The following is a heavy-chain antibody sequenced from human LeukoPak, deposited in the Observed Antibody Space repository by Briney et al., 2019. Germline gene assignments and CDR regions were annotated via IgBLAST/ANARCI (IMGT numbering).Heavy chain of an antibody. CDR2: ISPIFGTA. Sequence: SVKVSCKASGGTFSSYAISWVRQAPGQGLEWMGGISPIFGTANYAQKFQGRVTITTDESTSTAYMELSSLRSEDTAVYYCARDRYYGSGTPEWFDPWGQGTLVTVSS. CDR3: ARDRYYGSGTPEWFDP. D-gene: IGHD3-10*01. V-gene: IGHV1-69*05. J-gene: IGHJ5*02. CDR1: GGTFSSYA.